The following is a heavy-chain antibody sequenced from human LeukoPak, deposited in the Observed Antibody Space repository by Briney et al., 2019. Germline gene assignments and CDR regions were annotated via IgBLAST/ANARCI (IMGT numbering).Heavy chain of an antibody. CDR3: ARDNRVLISSSTNFDY. D-gene: IGHD6-6*01. CDR1: GFTFSDYY. J-gene: IGHJ4*02. V-gene: IGHV3-11*06. CDR2: ISSSSSYI. Sequence: PGGSLRLSCATSGFTFSDYYMSWIRQAPGKGLEWVSSISSSSSYIYYADSVKGRFTISRDNAKNSLYLQMNSLRAEDTAVYYCARDNRVLISSSTNFDYWGQGTLVTVSS.